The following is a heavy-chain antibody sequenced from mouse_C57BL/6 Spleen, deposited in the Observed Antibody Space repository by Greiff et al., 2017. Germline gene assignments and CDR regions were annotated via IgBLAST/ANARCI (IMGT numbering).Heavy chain of an antibody. CDR3: RYYSNYDYAMDY. CDR1: GYTFTSYG. V-gene: IGHV1-81*01. J-gene: IGHJ4*01. D-gene: IGHD2-5*01. Sequence: VQLQQSGAELARPGASVKLSCKASGYTFTSYGISWVKQITGQGLEWIGEIYPRSGNTYYNEKFKGQATLTADKSSSTAYMELHSLTSVATAVYFCRYYSNYDYAMDYWGQGTSVTVSS. CDR2: IYPRSGNT.